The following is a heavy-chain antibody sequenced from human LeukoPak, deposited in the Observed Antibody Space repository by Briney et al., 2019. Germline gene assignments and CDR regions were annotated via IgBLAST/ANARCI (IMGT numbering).Heavy chain of an antibody. D-gene: IGHD2-2*01. Sequence: GGSLRLSCAASGFTFSSNWMHWVRQAPGKGLVWVSRISSDGTSTTYADSVKGRFTTSRDNAKNTLYLQMNSLRVEDTAVYYCASFLCPTCSWGQGTLVTVSS. CDR1: GFTFSSNW. CDR2: ISSDGTST. V-gene: IGHV3-74*01. J-gene: IGHJ5*02. CDR3: ASFLCPTCS.